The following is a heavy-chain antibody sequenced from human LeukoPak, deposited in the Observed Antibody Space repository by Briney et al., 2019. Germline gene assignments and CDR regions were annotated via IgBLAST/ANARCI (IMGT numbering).Heavy chain of an antibody. D-gene: IGHD3-9*01. V-gene: IGHV1-18*01. CDR3: ARTVFYDILTGYYYFDY. CDR1: GYTFTSYG. Sequence: ASVKVSCKASGYTFTSYGISWVRQAPGQGLEWMGWISAYNGNTNYAQKFRGRVTITADKSTSTAYMELSSLRSEDTAVYYCARTVFYDILTGYYYFDYWGQGTLVTVSS. CDR2: ISAYNGNT. J-gene: IGHJ4*02.